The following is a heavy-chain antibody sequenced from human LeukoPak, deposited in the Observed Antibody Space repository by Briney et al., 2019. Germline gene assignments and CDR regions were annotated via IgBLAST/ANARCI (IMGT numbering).Heavy chain of an antibody. Sequence: GGSLRLSCAASGFTFSSYSMNWVRQAPGKGLEWVSSISSSSSYIYYADSVKGRFTISRDNAKNSLYLQMNSLRAEAEAVYYCAKDGASLGAQFDYWGQGTLVTVSS. CDR1: GFTFSSYS. V-gene: IGHV3-21*01. J-gene: IGHJ4*02. CDR2: ISSSSSYI. D-gene: IGHD1-26*01. CDR3: AKDGASLGAQFDY.